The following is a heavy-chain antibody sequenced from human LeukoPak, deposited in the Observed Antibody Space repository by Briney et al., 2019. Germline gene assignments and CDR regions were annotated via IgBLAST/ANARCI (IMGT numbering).Heavy chain of an antibody. CDR3: ARDVGMAPLAKSDAFDI. J-gene: IGHJ3*02. V-gene: IGHV6-1*01. CDR1: GDSVSSNSAA. Sequence: SQTLSLTCAISGDSVSSNSAAWNWIRQSPSRGLEWLGRTYYRSKWYNDYAVSVKSRIIINPDTSRNQVSLQLNSVTPEDTAVYYCARDVGMAPLAKSDAFDIWGQGTMVTVSS. D-gene: IGHD6-13*01. CDR2: TYYRSKWYN.